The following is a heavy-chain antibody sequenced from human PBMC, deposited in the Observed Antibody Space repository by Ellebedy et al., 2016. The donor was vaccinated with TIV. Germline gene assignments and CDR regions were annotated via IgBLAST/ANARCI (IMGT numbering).Heavy chain of an antibody. J-gene: IGHJ5*02. CDR1: GFRFRSYW. CDR2: IYQHGGVH. CDR3: ARRGSNGDYAVQINSWFDT. D-gene: IGHD4-17*01. V-gene: IGHV3-7*01. Sequence: GESLKISRAASGFRFRSYWMSWVRQAPGKGLEWVANIYQHGGVHSYVDSVKGRFTISRDNADNSLFLQLNSLRAEDTAVYYCARRGSNGDYAVQINSWFDTWGRGTLVAVSS.